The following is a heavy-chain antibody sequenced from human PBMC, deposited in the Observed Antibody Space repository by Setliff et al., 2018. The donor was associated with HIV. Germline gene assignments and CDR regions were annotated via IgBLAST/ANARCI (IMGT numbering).Heavy chain of an antibody. CDR1: GYTFTSSD. J-gene: IGHJ4*02. Sequence: GASVKVSCKASGYTFTSSDINWVRQATGQGLEWMGWMNPNSGNTGYAQKFQGRVTMTRNTSVNTAYMELSSLRSEDTAVYYCARYYYDSSGYPIRYFDYWGQGTLVTVSS. V-gene: IGHV1-8*02. CDR3: ARYYYDSSGYPIRYFDY. CDR2: MNPNSGNT. D-gene: IGHD3-22*01.